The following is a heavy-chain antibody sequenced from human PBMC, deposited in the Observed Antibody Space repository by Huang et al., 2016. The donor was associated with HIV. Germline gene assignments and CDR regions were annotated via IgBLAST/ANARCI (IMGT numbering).Heavy chain of an antibody. V-gene: IGHV3-11*01. CDR2: ISSSGDAV. J-gene: IGHJ4*02. CDR3: AKGGGAYCGADCYELDS. D-gene: IGHD2-21*02. CDR1: GFTFSDYY. Sequence: QAQLVESGGGLVKPGGSLRLSCAASGFTFSDYYMSGVRQAPGKGREWLAYISSSGDAVYYADSGKGRFTISRDNANQSLYIQLSSLRPEDTAMFYCAKGGGAYCGADCYELDSWGQGILVIVSS.